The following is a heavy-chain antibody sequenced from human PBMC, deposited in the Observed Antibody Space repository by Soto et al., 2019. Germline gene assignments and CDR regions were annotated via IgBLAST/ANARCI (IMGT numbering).Heavy chain of an antibody. CDR3: ARGLLTSIAARRHSFYFDY. D-gene: IGHD6-6*01. CDR1: GGSISSGGYY. J-gene: IGHJ4*02. CDR2: IYYSGST. V-gene: IGHV4-31*03. Sequence: SETLSLTCTVSGGSISSGGYYWSWIRQHPGKGLEWIGYIYYSGSTYYNPSLKSRVTISVDTSKNQFSLKLSSVTAADTAVYYCARGLLTSIAARRHSFYFDYWGQGTLVTVSS.